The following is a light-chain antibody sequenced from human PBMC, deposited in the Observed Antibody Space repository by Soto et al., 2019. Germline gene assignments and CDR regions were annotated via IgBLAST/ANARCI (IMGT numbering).Light chain of an antibody. CDR1: QSVSSSY. CDR3: QQRSNWPGT. V-gene: IGKV3D-20*02. J-gene: IGKJ1*01. CDR2: GAS. Sequence: EIVLTQSPGTLSLSPGEIATLSCRASQSVSSSYLAWYQQKPGQAPRLLIYGASSRATGIPDRFSGSGSGTEFTLIISSLQSEDSAVYYCQQRSNWPGTFGQGTKVDIK.